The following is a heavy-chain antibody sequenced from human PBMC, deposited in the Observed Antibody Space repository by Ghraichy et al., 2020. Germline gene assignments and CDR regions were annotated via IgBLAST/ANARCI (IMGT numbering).Heavy chain of an antibody. CDR2: ISFSGTT. J-gene: IGHJ4*02. V-gene: IGHV4-39*01. Sequence: SETLSLTCTVTGGSISSNDYYWGWIRQPPGKGLEWIGTISFSGTTYYNPTLKSRVTLSVDTSKNQFSLKLISVIAAETAVYFCARRNRGFDYWGQGALVTVSS. CDR3: ARRNRGFDY. D-gene: IGHD3-10*01. CDR1: GGSISSNDYY.